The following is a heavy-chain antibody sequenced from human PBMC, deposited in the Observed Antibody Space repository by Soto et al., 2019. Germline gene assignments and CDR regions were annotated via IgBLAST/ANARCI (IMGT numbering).Heavy chain of an antibody. Sequence: GGSLRLSCSASGFTFSSYAMHWVRQAPGKGLEYVSAISSNGGSTYYADSVKGRFTISRDYSKNTLYLQMSSLRAEDTAVYYCVKGPITIIVVVWYFDLWGRGTLVTV. J-gene: IGHJ2*01. CDR3: VKGPITIIVVVWYFDL. V-gene: IGHV3-64D*06. CDR1: GFTFSSYA. D-gene: IGHD3-22*01. CDR2: ISSNGGST.